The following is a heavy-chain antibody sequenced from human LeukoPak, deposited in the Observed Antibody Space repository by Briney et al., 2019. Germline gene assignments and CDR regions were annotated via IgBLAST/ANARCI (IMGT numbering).Heavy chain of an antibody. D-gene: IGHD4-17*01. J-gene: IGHJ5*02. CDR3: ARDRGGDYVGWFDP. V-gene: IGHV4-59*01. CDR1: GFTFSSYG. CDR2: IYYSGST. Sequence: PGGSLRLSCAASGFTFSSYGMSWIRQPPGKGLEWIGYIYYSGSTNYNPSLKSRVTISVDTSKNQFSLKLSSVTAADTAVYYCARDRGGDYVGWFDPWGQGTLVTVSS.